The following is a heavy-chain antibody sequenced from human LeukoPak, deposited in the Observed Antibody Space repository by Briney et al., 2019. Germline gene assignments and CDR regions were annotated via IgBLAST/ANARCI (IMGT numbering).Heavy chain of an antibody. CDR2: IWYDGSNK. V-gene: IGHV3-33*01. D-gene: IGHD2-2*01. J-gene: IGHJ3*02. CDR1: GFTLSSYG. CDR3: ARGLGYCSSTSRRYDAFDI. Sequence: PGGSLRLSCAASGFTLSSYGMHWVRQAPGKGLEWVAVIWYDGSNKYYADSVKGRFTISRDNSKNTLYLQMNSLRAEDTAVYYCARGLGYCSSTSRRYDAFDIWGQGTMVTVSS.